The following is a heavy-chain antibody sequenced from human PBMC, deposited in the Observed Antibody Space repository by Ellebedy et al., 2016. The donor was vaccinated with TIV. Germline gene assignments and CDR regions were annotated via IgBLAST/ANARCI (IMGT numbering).Heavy chain of an antibody. J-gene: IGHJ6*02. V-gene: IGHV5-51*01. Sequence: GESLKISCKASGYSFTTYGIGWVRQMPGKGLEWMGIIYPGDSDTRYSPSFQGQVTISADKSISTAYLQWSSLKASDTAMYYCARLGGSYGYYYGMDVWGQGTTVTVSS. CDR2: IYPGDSDT. D-gene: IGHD1-26*01. CDR1: GYSFTTYG. CDR3: ARLGGSYGYYYGMDV.